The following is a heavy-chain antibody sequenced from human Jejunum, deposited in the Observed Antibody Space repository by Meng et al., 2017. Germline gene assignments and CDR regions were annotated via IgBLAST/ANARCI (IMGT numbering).Heavy chain of an antibody. Sequence: LPAAGPRMVEPSRNLSLTWPFSGGAIRSDGYAWSWIRQPPGKGLEWIGYIYHTGSTYYNPSLKSRVTISVDRSKNQFSLNLSSVTAADTAVYFCARERWQNYDSCGYESWGQGTLVTVSS. CDR1: GGAIRSDGYA. CDR3: ARERWQNYDSCGYES. V-gene: IGHV4-30-2*01. D-gene: IGHD3-22*01. CDR2: IYHTGST. J-gene: IGHJ4*02.